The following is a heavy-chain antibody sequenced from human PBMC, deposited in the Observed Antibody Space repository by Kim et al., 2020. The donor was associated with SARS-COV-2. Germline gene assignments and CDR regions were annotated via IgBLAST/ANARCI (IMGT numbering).Heavy chain of an antibody. Sequence: FTISRDNAKNSLYLQMNSLRDEDTAVYYCARDSAPSRWYSSGWYPGGFDYWGQGTLVTVSS. J-gene: IGHJ4*02. V-gene: IGHV3-48*02. CDR3: ARDSAPSRWYSSGWYPGGFDY. D-gene: IGHD6-19*01.